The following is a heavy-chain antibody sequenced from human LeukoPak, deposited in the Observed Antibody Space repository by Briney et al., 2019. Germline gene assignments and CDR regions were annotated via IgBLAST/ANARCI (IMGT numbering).Heavy chain of an antibody. D-gene: IGHD4-17*01. CDR3: ASRNYGDYFGY. CDR1: GGSISSSNW. J-gene: IGHJ4*02. V-gene: IGHV4-4*02. Sequence: SETLSLTCAVSGGSISSSNWWSWVRQPPGKGLEWIGEIYHSGSTNYNPSLKSRVTISADKSKNQFSLKLSSVTAADTAVYYCASRNYGDYFGYWGQGTLVTVSS. CDR2: IYHSGST.